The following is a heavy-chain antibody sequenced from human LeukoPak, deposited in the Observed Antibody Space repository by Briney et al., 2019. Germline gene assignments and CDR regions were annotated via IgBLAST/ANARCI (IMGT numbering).Heavy chain of an antibody. V-gene: IGHV3-11*01. CDR3: ARRTIVVVTPTEY. J-gene: IGHJ4*02. CDR1: GFTFSDYY. D-gene: IGHD3-22*01. CDR2: ISSSGNNI. Sequence: PGGSLRLSCAASGFTFSDYYMSWIRQAPGKGLEWVSYISSSGNNIYYADSVKGRFTISRDNAKNSLYLQMNSLRAEDTAVYYCARRTIVVVTPTEYWGQGTLVIVSS.